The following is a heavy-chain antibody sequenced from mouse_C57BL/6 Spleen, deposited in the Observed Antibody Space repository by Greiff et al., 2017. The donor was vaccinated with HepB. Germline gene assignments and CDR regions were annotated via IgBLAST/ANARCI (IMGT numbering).Heavy chain of an antibody. V-gene: IGHV1S81*02. Sequence: VQLQQSGAELVKAGASVKMSCKASGYTFTSYWMHWVKQRLRQGLEWFAETNPTNGRTYYNEKFKSKATLTVDKSSSTAYMLLSGPTFEDSAVYYCARIKKIVSTYVDYWGQGTTLTVSS. D-gene: IGHD2-10*02. CDR3: ARIKKIVSTYVDY. CDR1: GYTFTSYW. J-gene: IGHJ2*01. CDR2: TNPTNGRT.